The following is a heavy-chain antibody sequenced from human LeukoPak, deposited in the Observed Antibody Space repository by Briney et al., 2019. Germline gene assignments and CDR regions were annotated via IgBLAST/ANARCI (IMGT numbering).Heavy chain of an antibody. Sequence: SETLSLTCAVYGGSFSGYYWSWIRQPPGKGLEWIGEINHSGSTNYNPSLKSRVTISVDTSKNQFSLKLSSVTAADTAVYYCARGPGQTMVHYDYWGQGTLVTVSS. CDR3: ARGPGQTMVHYDY. J-gene: IGHJ4*02. CDR2: INHSGST. CDR1: GGSFSGYY. V-gene: IGHV4-34*01. D-gene: IGHD3-10*01.